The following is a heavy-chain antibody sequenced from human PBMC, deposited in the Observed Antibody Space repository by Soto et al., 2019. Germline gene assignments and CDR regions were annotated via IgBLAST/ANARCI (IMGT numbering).Heavy chain of an antibody. V-gene: IGHV3-7*01. D-gene: IGHD3-22*01. J-gene: IGHJ6*02. CDR2: IKEDGSEK. Sequence: EVQLVGSGGGLVQPGGSLRLSCAASGFTFSTYWMSWVRQAPGKGLEWVSNIKEDGSEKYYVDSVEGRFTISRDNAKNSLYLTLTSLRTDDTALYYCERGLGYFDSSSFPYPYAMAVWGQGTTVTVS. CDR3: ERGLGYFDSSSFPYPYAMAV. CDR1: GFTFSTYW.